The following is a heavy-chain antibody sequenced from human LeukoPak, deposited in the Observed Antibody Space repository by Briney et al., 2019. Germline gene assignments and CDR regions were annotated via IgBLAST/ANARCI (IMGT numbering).Heavy chain of an antibody. Sequence: RSLRLSCTASGFTFGDYAMTWVRQAPGKGLEWVGFIRSKAYGGATEYAASVKGRLTISRDDSNSIAYLQMNSLETEDTAVYFCSRMIYCSGGNCCSDYGGQGTLVSVSS. D-gene: IGHD2-15*01. V-gene: IGHV3-49*04. CDR2: IRSKAYGGAT. CDR3: SRMIYCSGGNCCSDY. CDR1: GFTFGDYA. J-gene: IGHJ4*02.